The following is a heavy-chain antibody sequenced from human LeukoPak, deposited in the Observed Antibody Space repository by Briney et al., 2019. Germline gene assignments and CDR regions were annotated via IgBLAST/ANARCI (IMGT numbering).Heavy chain of an antibody. CDR2: MNPNSGDI. CDR1: GYTFTSYD. V-gene: IGHV1-8*01. J-gene: IGHJ4*02. Sequence: ASVKVSCKASGYTFTSYDINWVRQATGQGLEWMGWMNPNSGDIGYVQKFQGRVTMTRDTSISTAYMELSSLRSEDTAVYYCARGGFGSGSYSDYWGQGTLVTVSS. CDR3: ARGGFGSGSYSDY. D-gene: IGHD3-10*01.